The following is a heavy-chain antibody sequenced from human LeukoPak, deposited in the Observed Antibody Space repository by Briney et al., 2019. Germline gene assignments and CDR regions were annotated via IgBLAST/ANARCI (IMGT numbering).Heavy chain of an antibody. Sequence: GESLKISCKGSGYTFINYWIGWVRQMPGKGLEWMGIIYPSDSDPRYSPSFRGQVTISADKSTSTAYLQWSSLKASDTAMYYCASHDYGDYGTFKYWGQGTLVTVSS. CDR2: IYPSDSDP. CDR1: GYTFINYW. CDR3: ASHDYGDYGTFKY. V-gene: IGHV5-51*01. D-gene: IGHD4-17*01. J-gene: IGHJ4*02.